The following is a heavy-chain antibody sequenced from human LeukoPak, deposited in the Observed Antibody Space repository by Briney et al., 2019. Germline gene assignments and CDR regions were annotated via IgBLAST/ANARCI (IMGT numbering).Heavy chain of an antibody. J-gene: IGHJ6*03. CDR3: AAADRYYFYMDV. CDR2: IYYNGIT. CDR1: GGSIRSSNYY. Sequence: SETLSLTCTVSGGSIRSSNYYWGWIRQPPGKGLEWIGSIYYNGITYYSPSLKSRVTISVDTSKNQFSLKLSSVTAADTAFYYCAAADRYYFYMDVWGKGTTVTVSS. V-gene: IGHV4-39*07. D-gene: IGHD6-13*01.